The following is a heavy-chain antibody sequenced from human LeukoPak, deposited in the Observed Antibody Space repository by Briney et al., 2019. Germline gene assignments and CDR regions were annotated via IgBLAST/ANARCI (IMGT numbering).Heavy chain of an antibody. J-gene: IGHJ3*02. Sequence: GGSLSPCCAASGITVSTYWMSWVRQAPGKGLEWVANIKQDGSEKNYVDSVKGRFTISRDNARNSRYLQMDSLRAEDTALYYCVREGIYCHIWVQGTMVTVSS. CDR2: IKQDGSEK. V-gene: IGHV3-7*04. D-gene: IGHD2-15*01. CDR1: GITVSTYW. CDR3: VREGIYCHI.